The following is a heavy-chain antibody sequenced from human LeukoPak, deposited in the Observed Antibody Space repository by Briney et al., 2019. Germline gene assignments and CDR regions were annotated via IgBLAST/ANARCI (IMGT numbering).Heavy chain of an antibody. D-gene: IGHD3-22*01. Sequence: GGSLRLSCAASRFTFSSYWMSWVRQAPGKGLEWVANIKQDGSEKYYVDSVKGRFTISRDNSKNVLYPRMNSLTAEDTAIYYCAKDRPNFHENSGHYYRRDGDSWGQGTLVTVSS. CDR2: IKQDGSEK. V-gene: IGHV3-7*03. J-gene: IGHJ5*01. CDR3: AKDRPNFHENSGHYYRRDGDS. CDR1: RFTFSSYW.